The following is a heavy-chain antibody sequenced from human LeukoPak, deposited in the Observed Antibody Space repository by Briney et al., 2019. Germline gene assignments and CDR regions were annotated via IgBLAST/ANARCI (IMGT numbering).Heavy chain of an antibody. D-gene: IGHD2-21*02. V-gene: IGHV1-69*05. Sequence: SXXVSCKASGGTFSSYAISWVRQAPGQGLEWMGRIIPIFGTANYAQKFQGRVTITTDESTSTAYMELSSLRSEDTAVYYCAREGDYYFDYWGQGTLVTVSS. CDR2: IIPIFGTA. CDR1: GGTFSSYA. J-gene: IGHJ4*02. CDR3: AREGDYYFDY.